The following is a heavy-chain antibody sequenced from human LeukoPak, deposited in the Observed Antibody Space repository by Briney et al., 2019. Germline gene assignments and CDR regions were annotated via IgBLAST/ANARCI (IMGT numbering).Heavy chain of an antibody. D-gene: IGHD2-21*02. J-gene: IGHJ4*02. CDR2: IGTTSGAI. V-gene: IGHV3-48*01. CDR1: GFTFTAFG. CDR3: ARFRTWGDKAFDY. Sequence: HSGRSLRLSCAASGFTFTAFGINWVRQAPGKGREWVSYIGTTSGAIYYADSVKGRFTISRDSANNSLYLQMNSLRAEDTAVYYCARFRTWGDKAFDYWGQGTLVTVSS.